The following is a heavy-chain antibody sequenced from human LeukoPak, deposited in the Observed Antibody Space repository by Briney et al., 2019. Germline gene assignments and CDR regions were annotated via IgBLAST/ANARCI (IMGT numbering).Heavy chain of an antibody. Sequence: GGSLRLSCAASGFTFSSYAMHWVRQAPGKGLEWVAVISYDGSNKYYADSVKGRFTISRDNSKNTLYLQMNSLRAEDTAVYYCARDGDDDILTGYYNDAFDIWGQGTMVTVSS. V-gene: IGHV3-30-3*01. CDR1: GFTFSSYA. CDR3: ARDGDDDILTGYYNDAFDI. D-gene: IGHD3-9*01. J-gene: IGHJ3*02. CDR2: ISYDGSNK.